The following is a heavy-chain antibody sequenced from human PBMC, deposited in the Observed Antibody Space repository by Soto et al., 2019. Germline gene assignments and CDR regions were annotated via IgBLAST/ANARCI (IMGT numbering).Heavy chain of an antibody. CDR3: ASSAGVATLDY. V-gene: IGHV4-59*01. CDR1: GDSISSYY. Sequence: SETLSLTCTVSGDSISSYYWSWIRQPPGKGLEWIGYIYYSGSTSYNPSLKSRVTISEDTSKNQLSLKVTSVTAADTAVYYCASSAGVATLDYWGRGTLVTVSS. D-gene: IGHD5-12*01. CDR2: IYYSGST. J-gene: IGHJ4*02.